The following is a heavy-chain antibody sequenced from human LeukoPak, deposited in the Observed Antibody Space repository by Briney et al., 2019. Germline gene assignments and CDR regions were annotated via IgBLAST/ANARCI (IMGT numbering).Heavy chain of an antibody. Sequence: PGGSLRLSCAASGFTFSSYWMSWVRQAPGKGLEWVANIKQDGSEKYYVDSVKGRFTTSRDNAKNSLYLQMNSLRAEDTAVYYCARGIVGADDAFDIWGQGTMVTVSS. J-gene: IGHJ3*02. CDR1: GFTFSSYW. CDR3: ARGIVGADDAFDI. CDR2: IKQDGSEK. D-gene: IGHD1-26*01. V-gene: IGHV3-7*01.